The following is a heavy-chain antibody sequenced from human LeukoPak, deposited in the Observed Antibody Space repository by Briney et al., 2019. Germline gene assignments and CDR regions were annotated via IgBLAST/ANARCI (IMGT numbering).Heavy chain of an antibody. V-gene: IGHV3-30-3*01. CDR3: ARDGYNYGNY. Sequence: PGGSLRLSCAASGFTFSSYAMHWVRQAPGKGLEWVAVISYDGSNKYYADSVKGRFTISRDNSKNTLYLQMNSLRAEDTAVYYCARDGYNYGNYWGQGTLVTVSS. J-gene: IGHJ4*02. D-gene: IGHD5-24*01. CDR1: GFTFSSYA. CDR2: ISYDGSNK.